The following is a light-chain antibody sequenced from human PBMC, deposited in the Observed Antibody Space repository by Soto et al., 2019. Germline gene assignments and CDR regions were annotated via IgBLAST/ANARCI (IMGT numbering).Light chain of an antibody. CDR1: NSNIGINT. CDR2: ADN. V-gene: IGLV1-44*01. Sequence: QLVLTQPPSASGTPGQRVTISCSGSNSNIGINTVSWYQQVPGTAPRVLIYADNQRPSGVPDRFSGSKSGTSASLAISWLQSEDEAAYYCAAWDDTLNGRYVFGTGTKLPS. J-gene: IGLJ1*01. CDR3: AAWDDTLNGRYV.